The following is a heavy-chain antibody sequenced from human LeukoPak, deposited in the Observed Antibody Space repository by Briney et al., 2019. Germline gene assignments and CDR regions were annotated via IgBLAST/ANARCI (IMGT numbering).Heavy chain of an antibody. CDR2: IYYSGST. D-gene: IGHD6-13*01. CDR3: ARDIAAAAGWFDP. CDR1: GGSISSYY. Sequence: SETLSLTCTVSGGSISSYYWSWIRQPPGKGLEWIGYIYYSGSTNYNPSLKSRVTISVDASKNQFSLKLSSVTAADTAVYYCARDIAAAAGWFDPWGQGTLVTVSS. V-gene: IGHV4-59*01. J-gene: IGHJ5*02.